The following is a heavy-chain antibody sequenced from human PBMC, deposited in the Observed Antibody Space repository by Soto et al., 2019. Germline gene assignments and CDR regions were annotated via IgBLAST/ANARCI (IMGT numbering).Heavy chain of an antibody. CDR2: INHSGST. D-gene: IGHD3-3*01. V-gene: IGHV4-34*01. CDR3: ARSPEGIFGDSDAFDI. Sequence: QSQTLSLTCAVYGGSFSGYYWSWIRQPPGKGLEWIGEINHSGSTNYNPSLKSRVTISVDTSKNQFSLKLSSVTAADTAVYYCARSPEGIFGDSDAFDIWGQGTMVTVSS. CDR1: GGSFSGYY. J-gene: IGHJ3*02.